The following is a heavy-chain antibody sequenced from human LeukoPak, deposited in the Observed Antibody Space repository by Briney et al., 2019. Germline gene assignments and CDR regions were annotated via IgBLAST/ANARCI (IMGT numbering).Heavy chain of an antibody. CDR3: ARDGITMVRGVNDY. CDR2: ISSSGSTI. Sequence: GGSLRLSCAASGFTFSSYEMNWVRQAPGKGLEWVSYISSSGSTIYYADSVKGRFTISRDNAKNSLYLQMNSLRDEDTAVYYCARDGITMVRGVNDYWGQGTLVTVSS. CDR1: GFTFSSYE. J-gene: IGHJ4*02. D-gene: IGHD3-10*01. V-gene: IGHV3-48*03.